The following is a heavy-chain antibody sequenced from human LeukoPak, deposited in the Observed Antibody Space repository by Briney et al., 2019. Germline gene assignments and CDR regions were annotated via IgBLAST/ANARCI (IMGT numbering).Heavy chain of an antibody. CDR3: ARGFSDYGGNSPRGYFDY. V-gene: IGHV3-30-3*01. CDR2: MSYDGSNK. Sequence: GGSLRLSCAASGFTFSSYAMHWVRQAPGKGLEWVAVMSYDGSNKYYADSVKGRFTISRDNSKNTLYLQMNSLRAEDTAVYYCARGFSDYGGNSPRGYFDYWGQGTLVTVSS. J-gene: IGHJ4*02. D-gene: IGHD4-23*01. CDR1: GFTFSSYA.